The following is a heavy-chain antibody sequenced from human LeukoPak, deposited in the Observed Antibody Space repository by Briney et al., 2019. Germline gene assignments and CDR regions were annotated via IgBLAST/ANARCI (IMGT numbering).Heavy chain of an antibody. D-gene: IGHD2-15*01. CDR1: GGSFSTYY. Sequence: SETLSLTCTVSGGSFSTYYWSWIRQPPGKGLEWIGYIYYSGNTNYNPSLKSRVTISVDTSKNQFSLKVNSVTAADTAVYYCAGLLGYCSGNRCPSSANYYYYMDVWGKGTTVTVSS. CDR2: IYYSGNT. V-gene: IGHV4-59*12. J-gene: IGHJ6*03. CDR3: AGLLGYCSGNRCPSSANYYYYMDV.